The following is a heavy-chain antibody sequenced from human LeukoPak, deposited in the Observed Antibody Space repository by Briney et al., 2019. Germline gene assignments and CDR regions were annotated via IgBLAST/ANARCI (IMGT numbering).Heavy chain of an antibody. V-gene: IGHV1-69*13. J-gene: IGHJ6*03. D-gene: IGHD3-9*01. CDR2: IIPIFGTA. Sequence: EASVKVSCKASGDTFSSYAISWVRQAPGQGLEWMGGIIPIFGTANYAQKFQGRVTITADESTSTAYMELSSVRSEDTAVYYCARDRNYDILTGYPNYYYYYMDVWGKGTTVTISS. CDR3: ARDRNYDILTGYPNYYYYYMDV. CDR1: GDTFSSYA.